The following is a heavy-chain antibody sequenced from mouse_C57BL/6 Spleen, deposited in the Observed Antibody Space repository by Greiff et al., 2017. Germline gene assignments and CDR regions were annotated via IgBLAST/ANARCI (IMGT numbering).Heavy chain of an antibody. D-gene: IGHD1-1*01. CDR1: GYTFTDYE. Sequence: VQRVESGAELVRPGASVTLSCKASGYTFTDYEMHWVKQTPVHGLEWIGAIDPETGGTAYNQKFKGKAILTADKSSSTAYMELRSLTSEDSAVYYCTRYGRVGAWFAYWGQGTLVTVSA. CDR3: TRYGRVGAWFAY. V-gene: IGHV1-15*01. J-gene: IGHJ3*01. CDR2: IDPETGGT.